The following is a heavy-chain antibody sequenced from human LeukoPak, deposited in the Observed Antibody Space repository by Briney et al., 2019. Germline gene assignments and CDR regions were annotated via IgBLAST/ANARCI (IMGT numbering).Heavy chain of an antibody. CDR1: GFNFRLFA. CDR3: ARGTDWFAIIQYYFDL. CDR2: ISYDGSKK. Sequence: GGSLRLSCAASGFNFRLFAMHWVRQAPGKGLEWAALISYDGSKKDYADSVKGRFTISRDNSKNTLVLQMSSLRTEDTAVYYCARGTDWFAIIQYYFDLWGRGTLVTVSS. V-gene: IGHV3-30*15. D-gene: IGHD3/OR15-3a*01. J-gene: IGHJ4*02.